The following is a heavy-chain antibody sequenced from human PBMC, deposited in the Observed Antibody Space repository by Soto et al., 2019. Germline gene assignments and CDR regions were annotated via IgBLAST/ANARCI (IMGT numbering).Heavy chain of an antibody. CDR2: VSGTGATK. CDR1: GFSFSDYY. V-gene: IGHV3-11*01. CDR3: ARTYYYGTGYFNH. Sequence: QVQLVESGGGLVKPGESLRLSCTASGFSFSDYYMSWIRQAPGKGLEWVSYVSGTGATKSYADSAKGRFTISRDNAKNSLYLQMNSLRAEDTAFYYCARTYYYGTGYFNHWGQGTLVTVSS. D-gene: IGHD3-10*01. J-gene: IGHJ1*01.